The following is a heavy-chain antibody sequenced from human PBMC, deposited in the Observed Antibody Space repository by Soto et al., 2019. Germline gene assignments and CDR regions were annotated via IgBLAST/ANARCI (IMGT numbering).Heavy chain of an antibody. V-gene: IGHV1-18*01. J-gene: IGHJ4*02. CDR3: AKTYSSSWYGNFDY. Sequence: ASVKVSCKASGYTFTSYGISWVRQAPGQGLEWMGWISAYNGNTNYAQKLQGRVTMTTDTSTSTAYMELRSLRSDDTAVYYCAKTYSSSWYGNFDYWGQGTLVIVSS. D-gene: IGHD6-13*01. CDR2: ISAYNGNT. CDR1: GYTFTSYG.